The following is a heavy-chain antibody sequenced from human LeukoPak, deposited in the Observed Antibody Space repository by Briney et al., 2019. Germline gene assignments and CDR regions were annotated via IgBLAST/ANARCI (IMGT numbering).Heavy chain of an antibody. D-gene: IGHD6-19*01. CDR3: ARDIAVAGVYYFDY. V-gene: IGHV1-3*01. Sequence: ASVKVSCKASGYTFTSYAMHWVRQAPGQRLEWMGWINAGNGNTKYSQKFQGRVTMTRDTSISTAYMELSRLRSDDTAVYYCARDIAVAGVYYFDYWGQGTLVTVSS. CDR2: INAGNGNT. CDR1: GYTFTSYA. J-gene: IGHJ4*02.